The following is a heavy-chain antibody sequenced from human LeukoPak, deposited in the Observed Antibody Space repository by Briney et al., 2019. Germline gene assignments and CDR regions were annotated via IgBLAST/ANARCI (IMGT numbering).Heavy chain of an antibody. J-gene: IGHJ4*02. D-gene: IGHD2-15*01. Sequence: GGSLRLSCAASGFTFSSYSMNWVRQAPGKGLECVSAISGDTSYIYYADSVRGRFTISRDNAKNSVYLQMNSLRGEDTAVYYCARDIPPSGDFDYWGQGTLVTVSS. CDR1: GFTFSSYS. CDR2: ISGDTSYI. V-gene: IGHV3-21*01. CDR3: ARDIPPSGDFDY.